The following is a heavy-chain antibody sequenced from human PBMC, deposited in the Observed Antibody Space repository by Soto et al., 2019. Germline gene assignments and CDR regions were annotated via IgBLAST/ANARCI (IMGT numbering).Heavy chain of an antibody. CDR2: IIPILGIA. Sequence: QVQLVQSGAEVKKPGSSVKVSCKASGGTFSSYTISWVRQAPGQGREWMGRIIPILGIANYAQKFQGRVTITADKSTSTAYMELSSLRSEDTAVYYCAREPGYSGYDPDFDYWGQGTLVTVSS. V-gene: IGHV1-69*08. J-gene: IGHJ4*02. D-gene: IGHD5-12*01. CDR1: GGTFSSYT. CDR3: AREPGYSGYDPDFDY.